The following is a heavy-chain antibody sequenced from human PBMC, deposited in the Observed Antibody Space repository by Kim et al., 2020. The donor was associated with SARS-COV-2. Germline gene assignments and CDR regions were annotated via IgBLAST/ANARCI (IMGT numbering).Heavy chain of an antibody. CDR1: GFNFANYW. J-gene: IGHJ3*01. D-gene: IGHD2-8*02. Sequence: GGSLRLSCASSGFNFANYWMSWVRQAPGKGLEWVANIRRDGSEKYYGDSVKGRFTISRDNDKNFLHLQMSSLRPEDTALYYCVRDLVGDGFDVWGQGTLV. CDR3: VRDLVGDGFDV. CDR2: IRRDGSEK. V-gene: IGHV3-7*01.